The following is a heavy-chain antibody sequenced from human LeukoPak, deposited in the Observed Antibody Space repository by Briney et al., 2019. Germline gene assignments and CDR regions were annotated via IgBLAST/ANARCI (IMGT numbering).Heavy chain of an antibody. D-gene: IGHD2-2*01. Sequence: GGSLRLSCAASGFTYSSHALSWVRQAPGKGLEWVSSLSGSGYSTYYADSVKGRFTISRDNSKNTVYLQMNSLRAEDTAVYYCAKDPYGTRYFDYWGQGTLVTVSS. CDR3: AKDPYGTRYFDY. CDR1: GFTYSSHA. J-gene: IGHJ4*02. V-gene: IGHV3-23*01. CDR2: LSGSGYST.